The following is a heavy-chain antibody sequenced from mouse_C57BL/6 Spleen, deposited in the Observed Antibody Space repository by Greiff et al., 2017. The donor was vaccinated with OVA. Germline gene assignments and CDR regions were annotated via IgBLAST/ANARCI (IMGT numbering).Heavy chain of an antibody. D-gene: IGHD2-4*01. CDR2: IHPSDSDT. Sequence: QVQLQQPGAELVKPGASVKVSCKASGYTFTSYWMHWVKQRPGQGLEWIGRIHPSDSDTNYNQKFKGKATLTVDKSCSTAYMQLSSLTSEDSAVYYCAIDDYDGVGVYWYFDVWGTGTTVTVSS. CDR1: GYTFTSYW. V-gene: IGHV1-74*01. J-gene: IGHJ1*03. CDR3: AIDDYDGVGVYWYFDV.